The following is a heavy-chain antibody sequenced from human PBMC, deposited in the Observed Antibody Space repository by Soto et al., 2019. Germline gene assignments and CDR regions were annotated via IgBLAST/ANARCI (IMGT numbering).Heavy chain of an antibody. CDR3: ARQREGMTTLGHDAFDI. Sequence: QVQLVQSGAEVKKPGASVKVSCKASGYTFTGYYMHWVRQAPGQGLEWMGWINPNSGGTNYAQKFQGWVTMTRDTSISTAYMELSRMRSDDTAVYYCARQREGMTTLGHDAFDIWGQGTMVTVSS. CDR1: GYTFTGYY. J-gene: IGHJ3*02. D-gene: IGHD3-16*01. V-gene: IGHV1-2*04. CDR2: INPNSGGT.